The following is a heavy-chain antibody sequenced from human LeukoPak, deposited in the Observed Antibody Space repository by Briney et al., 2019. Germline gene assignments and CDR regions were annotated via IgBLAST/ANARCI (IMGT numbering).Heavy chain of an antibody. CDR1: GYTLTSYD. J-gene: IGHJ4*02. CDR2: ISTYSSNT. CDR3: ARGADGRYDY. V-gene: IGHV1-18*01. Sequence: ASVKVSCKASGYTLTSYDISWVRQAPGQGLEWIGWISTYSSNTNQAEELRGRITMTTDTSTSTPYMELRSLRSDDAAVYYCARGADGRYDYWGQGTLGTVSS. D-gene: IGHD6-13*01.